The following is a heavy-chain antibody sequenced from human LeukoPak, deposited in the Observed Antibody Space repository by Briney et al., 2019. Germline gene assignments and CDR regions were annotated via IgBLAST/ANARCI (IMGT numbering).Heavy chain of an antibody. J-gene: IGHJ3*02. CDR2: IIPIFGTT. CDR3: AREEREYCGGDCNDAFDI. D-gene: IGHD2-21*02. V-gene: IGHV1-69*13. CDR1: RGTFSSYA. Sequence: SVKVSCKASRGTFSSYAISWVRQAPGQGLEWMGGIIPIFGTTNYAQKFQGRVTITADESTSTAYMELSSLRSEDTAVYYCAREEREYCGGDCNDAFDIWGEGTMVTVSS.